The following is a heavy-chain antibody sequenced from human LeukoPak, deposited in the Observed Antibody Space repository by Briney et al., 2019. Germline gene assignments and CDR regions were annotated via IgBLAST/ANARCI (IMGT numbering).Heavy chain of an antibody. Sequence: GGSLRLSCAASGFTFSSYGMSWVRQAPGKGLEWVSGISGSGGSAYYADSVRGRFTISRDNSKNTLYLQMNSLRAEDTAVYYCAKELGYCSSTSCSRYFDLWGRGTLVTVSS. D-gene: IGHD2-2*01. V-gene: IGHV3-23*01. CDR2: ISGSGGSA. CDR3: AKELGYCSSTSCSRYFDL. CDR1: GFTFSSYG. J-gene: IGHJ2*01.